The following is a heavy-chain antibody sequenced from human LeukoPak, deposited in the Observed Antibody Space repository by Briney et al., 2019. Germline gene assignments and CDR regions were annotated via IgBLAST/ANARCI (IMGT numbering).Heavy chain of an antibody. Sequence: SETLSLTCTVSGGSISSYYWSWMRQPAGKALEWIGRIYPSGSTNYNPSLKSRVTMSVDTSQNQFSLKMTSVTAADTAVYYCARGASTAWPGNFDYWGQGTLVTVSS. J-gene: IGHJ4*02. CDR1: GGSISSYY. D-gene: IGHD1-14*01. CDR2: IYPSGST. CDR3: ARGASTAWPGNFDY. V-gene: IGHV4-4*07.